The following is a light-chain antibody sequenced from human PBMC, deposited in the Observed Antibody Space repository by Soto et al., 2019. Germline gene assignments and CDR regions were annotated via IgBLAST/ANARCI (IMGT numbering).Light chain of an antibody. J-gene: IGKJ3*01. V-gene: IGKV1-12*01. Sequence: DIQMTQSPSSVSASIGDRVTITCRASQDISSRLAWYQQRPGKAPQLLLYAASSLQSGVPSRFSGSGSVTDFNLTISSLQPEDFATYYCQQANSFPLTFGPGTKVDIK. CDR1: QDISSR. CDR3: QQANSFPLT. CDR2: AAS.